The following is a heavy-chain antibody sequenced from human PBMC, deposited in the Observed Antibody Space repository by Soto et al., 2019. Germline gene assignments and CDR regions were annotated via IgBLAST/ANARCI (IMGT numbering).Heavy chain of an antibody. V-gene: IGHV3-23*01. J-gene: IGHJ6*03. CDR1: GFTFSNYA. D-gene: IGHD3-10*01. CDR3: AKDSYGSGIHFYYYYYMDV. Sequence: EVQLLESGGGLVQPGGSLRLSCAASGFTFSNYAMSWVRQAPGKRLEWVSGISGSSGTTYYADSVKGRFTISRDNSKNTLFLQMNSLRAEDTAVYYCAKDSYGSGIHFYYYYYMDVWGKGTTVTVSS. CDR2: ISGSSGTT.